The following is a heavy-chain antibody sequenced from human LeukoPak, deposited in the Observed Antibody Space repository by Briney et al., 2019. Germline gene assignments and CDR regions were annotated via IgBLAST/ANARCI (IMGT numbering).Heavy chain of an antibody. CDR1: GFTFSSYG. D-gene: IGHD3-10*01. V-gene: IGHV3-30*18. Sequence: PGGSLRLSCAGSGFTFSSYGMHWVRQAPGKGLEWVAVISYDGSNKYYEDSVKGRFTISRDNSKNTLYLQMNSLRAEDTAVYYCAKGKVRGVTPLDYWGQGTLVTVSS. CDR3: AKGKVRGVTPLDY. J-gene: IGHJ4*02. CDR2: ISYDGSNK.